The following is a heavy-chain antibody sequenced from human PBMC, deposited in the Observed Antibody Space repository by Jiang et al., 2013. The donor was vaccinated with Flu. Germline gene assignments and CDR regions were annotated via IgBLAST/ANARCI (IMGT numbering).Heavy chain of an antibody. J-gene: IGHJ4*02. V-gene: IGHV7-4-1*02. CDR2: IHTNTGNP. CDR1: GYSFTSYS. CDR3: ARLDGSDRDF. Sequence: SGSELKRPGASVKISCKTSGYSFTSYSVNWVRQAPGQGLEWMGWIHTNTGNPTYAQDFTGRFVFSLDSSVSTAYLQISSLKPEDTAIYYCARLDGSDRDFWGQGTQVTVSS. D-gene: IGHD6-25*01.